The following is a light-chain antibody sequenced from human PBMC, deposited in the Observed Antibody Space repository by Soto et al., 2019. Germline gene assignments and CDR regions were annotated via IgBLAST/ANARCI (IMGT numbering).Light chain of an antibody. V-gene: IGKV1-5*03. J-gene: IGKJ1*01. CDR2: KAS. Sequence: DIQMTHSPSTLSGSVGDRVTITCRASQTISSWLAWYQQKPGKAPKLLLYKASTLKSGVPSRFSGRGSGTEFTPTISSLQPDDFATYYCQQYNSYSEAFGQGTKVEL. CDR3: QQYNSYSEA. CDR1: QTISSW.